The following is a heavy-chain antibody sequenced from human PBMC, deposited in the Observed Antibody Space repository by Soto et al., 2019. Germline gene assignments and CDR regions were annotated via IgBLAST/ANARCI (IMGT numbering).Heavy chain of an antibody. J-gene: IGHJ6*02. CDR3: AREEVSRPNTYHGLDV. V-gene: IGHV3-21*01. CDR2: ISSRSIYI. Sequence: EVQLVESGGGLVKPGGSLRLSCAASGFTFNTYTMNWVRQAPGKGLEWVSSISSRSIYIYYADSVTGRFTISRDDARSSLYLQMNSLRAEDTAVYYCAREEVSRPNTYHGLDVWGQGTTVTVSS. CDR1: GFTFNTYT.